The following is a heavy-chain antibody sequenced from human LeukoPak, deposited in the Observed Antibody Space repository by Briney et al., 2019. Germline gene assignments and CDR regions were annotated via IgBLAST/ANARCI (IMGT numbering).Heavy chain of an antibody. Sequence: SETLSLTCAVSGGSTSSSNWWSWVRQPPGKRLEWIGHVHYRGSPDYNPTLTSRVTISVDTSKNQFSLRLTSVTAADTAVYYCAREEELLPLDYPDYFDYWGQGTLVTVSS. CDR1: GGSTSSSNW. D-gene: IGHD1-26*01. CDR3: AREEELLPLDYPDYFDY. CDR2: VHYRGSP. J-gene: IGHJ4*02. V-gene: IGHV4-4*02.